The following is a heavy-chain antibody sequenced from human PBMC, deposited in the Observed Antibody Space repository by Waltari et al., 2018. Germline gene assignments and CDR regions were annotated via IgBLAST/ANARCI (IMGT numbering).Heavy chain of an antibody. CDR1: GGSISSSSYY. V-gene: IGHV4-39*01. D-gene: IGHD2-15*01. CDR2: IDYSGST. CDR3: ARHSGFDY. J-gene: IGHJ4*02. Sequence: QLPLQESGPGLVKPSETLSLTCTVSGGSISSSSYYWGWIRQPPGQGLEWIGSIDYSGSTYYNPSLKSRVTIAVETSKNQFSLRLSSVTAADTAVYYCARHSGFDYWGQGTLVTVSS.